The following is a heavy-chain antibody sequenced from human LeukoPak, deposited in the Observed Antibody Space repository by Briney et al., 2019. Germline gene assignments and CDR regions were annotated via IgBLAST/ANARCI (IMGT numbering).Heavy chain of an antibody. Sequence: VGFLRLSCAATGLTGGSNYMSWVGQAPGKGLEWVSVIYSGGSTYYADSVKGRFTISRDNSKNTLYLQMNSLRAEDAAVYYCARDSDYGDYYYGMDVWGQGTTVTVSS. CDR3: ARDSDYGDYYYGMDV. V-gene: IGHV3-66*01. J-gene: IGHJ6*02. CDR2: IYSGGST. D-gene: IGHD4-17*01. CDR1: GLTGGSNY.